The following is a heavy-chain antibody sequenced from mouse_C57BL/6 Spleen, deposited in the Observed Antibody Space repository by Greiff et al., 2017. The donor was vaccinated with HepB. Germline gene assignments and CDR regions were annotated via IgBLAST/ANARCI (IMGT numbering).Heavy chain of an antibody. J-gene: IGHJ2*01. CDR3: ARQGYGNYYFDY. Sequence: QVQLQQPGAELVMPGASVKLSCKASGYTFTSYWMHWVKQRPGQGLEWIGEIDPSDSYTNYNQKFKGKSTLTVDKSSSTAYMQLSSLTSEDSSVYYGARQGYGNYYFDYWGQGTTLTVSS. CDR1: GYTFTSYW. D-gene: IGHD2-10*02. V-gene: IGHV1-69*01. CDR2: IDPSDSYT.